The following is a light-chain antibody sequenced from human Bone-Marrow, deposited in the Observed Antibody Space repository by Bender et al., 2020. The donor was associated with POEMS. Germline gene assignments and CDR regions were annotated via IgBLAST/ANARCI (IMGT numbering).Light chain of an antibody. CDR1: SSDVGAYNL. CDR3: CSYADNSVWV. Sequence: QSALTQPASVSGSPGQSITISCTGASSDVGAYNLVSWYQQHPGKAPKLMIYEVSKRPSGVPDRFSGSRSGNTASLTISGLQGEDEADFYCCSYADNSVWVFGGGTKLTVL. CDR2: EVS. V-gene: IGLV2-23*02. J-gene: IGLJ3*02.